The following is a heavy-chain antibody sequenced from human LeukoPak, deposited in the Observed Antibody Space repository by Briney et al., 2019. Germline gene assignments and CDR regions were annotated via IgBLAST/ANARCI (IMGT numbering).Heavy chain of an antibody. J-gene: IGHJ5*02. Sequence: SDTLSLTCAVYGGSLSGYYWSWIRQPPGKGLEWSGEINHSGSTNYNPSIRSRVTISVDTSKNQFSLTLSSVTAADTAVYYCARAGYDYIWGSYRYNWFDPWGQGIPVTVSS. CDR2: INHSGST. CDR3: ARAGYDYIWGSYRYNWFDP. V-gene: IGHV4-34*01. D-gene: IGHD3-16*02. CDR1: GGSLSGYY.